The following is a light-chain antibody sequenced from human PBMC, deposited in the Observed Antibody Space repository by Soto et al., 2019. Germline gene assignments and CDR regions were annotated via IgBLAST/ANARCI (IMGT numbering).Light chain of an antibody. V-gene: IGLV1-47*01. CDR3: AAWDDSLSGVV. J-gene: IGLJ3*02. CDR1: SSNIGTNY. CDR2: GNN. Sequence: QSVLTQPPSASGTPGQTVTISSSGSSSNIGTNYVSWYQQLPGTAPKLLIYGNNQRPSGVPDRFPGSRSGTSASLAISGLRSEDEADYYCAAWDDSLSGVVFGGGTKLTVL.